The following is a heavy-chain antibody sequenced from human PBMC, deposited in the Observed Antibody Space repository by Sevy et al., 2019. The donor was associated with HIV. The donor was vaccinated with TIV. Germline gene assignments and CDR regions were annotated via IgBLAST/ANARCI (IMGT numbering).Heavy chain of an antibody. CDR3: AKNPRIAAAANYYYYYYMDV. CDR2: IWYDGSNK. D-gene: IGHD6-13*01. V-gene: IGHV3-33*06. J-gene: IGHJ6*03. CDR1: GFTFSSYG. Sequence: GGSLRLSCAASGFTFSSYGMHWVRQAPGKGLEWVAVIWYDGSNKYYADSVKGRFTISRDNSKNTLYLQMNSLRAEDTAVYYCAKNPRIAAAANYYYYYYMDVWGKGTTVTVSS.